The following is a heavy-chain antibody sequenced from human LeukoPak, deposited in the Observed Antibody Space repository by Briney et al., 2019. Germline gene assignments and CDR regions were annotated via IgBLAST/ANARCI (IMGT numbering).Heavy chain of an antibody. CDR2: INHSGST. J-gene: IGHJ1*01. CDR3: ARSKGMYSSSWYRSEYFQH. V-gene: IGHV4-34*01. Sequence: PSETLSLTCAVYGGSFSGYYWSWIRQPPGKGLEWIGEINHSGSTNHNPSLKSRVTISVDTSKNQFSLKLSSVTAADTAVYYCARSKGMYSSSWYRSEYFQHWGQGTLVTVSS. CDR1: GGSFSGYY. D-gene: IGHD6-13*01.